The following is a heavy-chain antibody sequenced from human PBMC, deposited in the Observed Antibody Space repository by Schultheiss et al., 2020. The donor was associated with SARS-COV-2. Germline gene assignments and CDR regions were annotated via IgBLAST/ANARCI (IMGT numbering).Heavy chain of an antibody. CDR1: GGTFSSYA. Sequence: SVKVSCKASGGTFSSYAISWVRQAPGQGLEWMGGIIPIFGTANYAQKFQGRVTITADESTSTAYMELSSLRSEDTAVYYCASLDPYQPVHNWFDPWGQGTLVTVSS. D-gene: IGHD6-13*01. CDR2: IIPIFGTA. J-gene: IGHJ5*02. V-gene: IGHV1-69*13. CDR3: ASLDPYQPVHNWFDP.